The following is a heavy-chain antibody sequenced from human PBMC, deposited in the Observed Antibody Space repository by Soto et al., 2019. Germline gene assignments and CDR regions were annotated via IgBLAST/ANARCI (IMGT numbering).Heavy chain of an antibody. V-gene: IGHV3-48*03. Sequence: EVQLVESGGGLVQPGGSLRLSCAASGFTFSSYEMNWVRQAPGKGLEWVSYISSSGSTIYYADSVKGRFTISRDNAKNSLYLQMNSLRAEDTAVYYCAREGLGLNYGMEVWGPGTTVNVSS. CDR1: GFTFSSYE. D-gene: IGHD6-19*01. CDR2: ISSSGSTI. CDR3: AREGLGLNYGMEV. J-gene: IGHJ6*02.